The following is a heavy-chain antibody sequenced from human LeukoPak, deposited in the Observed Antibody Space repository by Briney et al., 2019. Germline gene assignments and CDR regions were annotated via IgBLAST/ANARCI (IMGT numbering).Heavy chain of an antibody. CDR3: ARQFVADTAMAYYYYGMDV. V-gene: IGHV4-59*08. J-gene: IGHJ6*02. CDR1: GGSFSGYY. Sequence: SETLSLTCAVHGGSFSGYYWSWIRQPPGKGLEWIGYIYYSGSTNYNPSLKSRVTISVDTSKNQFSLKRSSVTAADTAVYYCARQFVADTAMAYYYYGMDVWGQGTTVTVSS. D-gene: IGHD5-18*01. CDR2: IYYSGST.